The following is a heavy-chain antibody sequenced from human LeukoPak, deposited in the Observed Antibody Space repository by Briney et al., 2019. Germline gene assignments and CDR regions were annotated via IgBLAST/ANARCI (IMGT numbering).Heavy chain of an antibody. CDR2: VYYSGST. J-gene: IGHJ6*02. D-gene: IGHD3-3*01. CDR3: KGTDFYYYYGMDV. Sequence: SETLSLTCTVSGGSISSYYWSWIRQPPGKGPEWIGYVYYSGSTNYNPSLKSRVTISVDTSKNQFSLKLSSVTAADTAVYYCKGTDFYYYYGMDVWGQGTTVTVSS. CDR1: GGSISSYY. V-gene: IGHV4-59*12.